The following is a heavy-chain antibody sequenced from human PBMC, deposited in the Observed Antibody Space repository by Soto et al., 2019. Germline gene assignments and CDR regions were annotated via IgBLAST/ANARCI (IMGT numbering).Heavy chain of an antibody. V-gene: IGHV3-30-3*01. CDR2: ISYDGSNK. D-gene: IGHD3-22*01. J-gene: IGHJ4*02. Sequence: WVSLRLSCAASGFTFSSYAIHWVRQAPGKGLEWVAVISYDGSNKYYADSVKGRFTISRDNSKNTLYLQMNSLRADDTAVYYFARDFYGSRGHLRWGQGTLVTVSS. CDR3: ARDFYGSRGHLR. CDR1: GFTFSSYA.